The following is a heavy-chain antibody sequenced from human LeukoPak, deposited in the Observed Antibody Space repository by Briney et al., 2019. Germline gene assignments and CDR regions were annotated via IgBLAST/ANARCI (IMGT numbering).Heavy chain of an antibody. D-gene: IGHD3-22*01. Sequence: PGGSLRLSCAASGFTFDDYAMHWVRQAPGKGLEWVSGINWNGGNIGYADSVKGRFTISRDNAKNSLYLQMNSLRAEDTAVYYCARDLGQYYDTSDNWFDPWGQGTLVTVSS. J-gene: IGHJ5*02. CDR3: ARDLGQYYDTSDNWFDP. CDR1: GFTFDDYA. V-gene: IGHV3-9*01. CDR2: INWNGGNI.